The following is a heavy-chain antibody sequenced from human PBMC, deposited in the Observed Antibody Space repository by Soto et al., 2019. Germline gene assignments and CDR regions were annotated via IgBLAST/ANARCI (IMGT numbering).Heavy chain of an antibody. Sequence: QMQLVQSGPEVKKPGTSVKVSCKASGFTFTSSAMQWVRQARGQRLEWIGWIVVGSGNTNYAQKFQERVTITRDMSTSTAYRELSSLRSEDTAVYYCAAARGVVNPEVWYFDLWGRGTLVTVSS. J-gene: IGHJ2*01. CDR3: AAARGVVNPEVWYFDL. D-gene: IGHD2-15*01. CDR1: GFTFTSSA. V-gene: IGHV1-58*02. CDR2: IVVGSGNT.